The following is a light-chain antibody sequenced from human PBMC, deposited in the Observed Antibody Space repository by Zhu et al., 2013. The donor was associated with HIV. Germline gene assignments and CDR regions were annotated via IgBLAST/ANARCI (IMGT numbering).Light chain of an antibody. V-gene: IGKV1-27*01. Sequence: DIQMTQSPSSLSAYVGDRVTITCRASQGISSYLAWYQQKPGKVPKLLIYAASTLQSGVPSRFSGSGSGTDFTLTITSLQPEDVATYYCQKYNSAPWTFGQGTNVEIK. CDR3: QKYNSAPWT. CDR1: QGISSY. J-gene: IGKJ1*01. CDR2: AAS.